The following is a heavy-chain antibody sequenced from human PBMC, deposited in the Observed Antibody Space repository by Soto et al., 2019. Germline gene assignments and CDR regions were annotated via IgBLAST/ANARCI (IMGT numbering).Heavy chain of an antibody. V-gene: IGHV2-5*02. J-gene: IGHJ4*02. CDR1: GVSLSTSGGG. CDR3: ATFQPGIAAAGTFDY. D-gene: IGHD6-13*01. CDR2: IYWDDDK. Sequence: SGSTLVNPTQTLTLACTFSGVSLSTSGGGVGWIRQPPGKALEWLALIYWDDDKRYSPSLKSRLTITKDTSKNQVVLTMTNMDPVDTATYYCATFQPGIAAAGTFDYWGQGTLVTVSS.